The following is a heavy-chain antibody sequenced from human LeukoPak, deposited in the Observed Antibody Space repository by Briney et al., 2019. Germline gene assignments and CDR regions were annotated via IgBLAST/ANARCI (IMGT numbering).Heavy chain of an antibody. V-gene: IGHV4-59*01. J-gene: IGHJ3*02. CDR1: GGSISSCY. CDR2: IYYSGNT. Sequence: SETLSLTCSVSGGSISSCYWGWIRQPPGKGLEWIGYIYYSGNTKYNPSLKSRVTISLDTSKNQFSLKLSSVTAADTAVYYCARDARYYDSSGYYAFDIWGQGTMVTVSS. D-gene: IGHD3-22*01. CDR3: ARDARYYDSSGYYAFDI.